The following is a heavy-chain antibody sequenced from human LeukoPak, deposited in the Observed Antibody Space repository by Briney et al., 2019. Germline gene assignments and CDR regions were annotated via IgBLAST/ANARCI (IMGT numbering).Heavy chain of an antibody. Sequence: GGSLRLSCAASGFTFSSYSLNWVRQAPGKGLEWVSYISSTSSSISSTSSRIYYADSVKGRFTISRDNAKNSLYLQMNRLRAEDTAVYYFARSSWGVLIAIGAFDIWGQGTMVTVSS. CDR1: GFTFSSYS. D-gene: IGHD2-21*01. CDR3: ARSSWGVLIAIGAFDI. J-gene: IGHJ3*02. V-gene: IGHV3-48*01. CDR2: ISSTSSSISSTSSRI.